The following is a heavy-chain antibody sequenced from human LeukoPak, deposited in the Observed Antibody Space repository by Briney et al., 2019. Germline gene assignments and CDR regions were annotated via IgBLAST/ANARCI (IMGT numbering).Heavy chain of an antibody. CDR1: GFTFSSFD. CDR2: IGAASDT. V-gene: IGHV3-13*01. J-gene: IGHJ6*03. Sequence: GGSLRLSCAASGFTFSSFDMHWVRQPPGQGLEWVSTIGAASDTYYPGSVEGRFTLSGDNAKNSLYLQMNSLTAGDTAVYYCARGPPRGKYYYMDVWGKGTTVTVSS. D-gene: IGHD1-1*01. CDR3: ARGPPRGKYYYMDV.